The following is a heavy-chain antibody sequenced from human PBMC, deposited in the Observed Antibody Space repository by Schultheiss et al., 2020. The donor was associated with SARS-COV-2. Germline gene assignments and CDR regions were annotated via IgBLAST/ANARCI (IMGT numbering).Heavy chain of an antibody. CDR3: ARGSGGGYEFDY. V-gene: IGHV3-30-3*01. D-gene: IGHD5-12*01. CDR1: GFTVSSNY. CDR2: ISYDGSNK. J-gene: IGHJ4*02. Sequence: GSLRLSCAASGFTVSSNYMSWVRQAPGKGLEWVAVISYDGSNKYYADSVKGRFTISRDNAKNSLFLQMDSLTAEDTAVYYCARGSGGGYEFDYWGQGTLVTVSS.